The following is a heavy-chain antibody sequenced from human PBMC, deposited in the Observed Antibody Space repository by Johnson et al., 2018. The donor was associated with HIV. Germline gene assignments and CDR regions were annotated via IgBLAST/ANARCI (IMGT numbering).Heavy chain of an antibody. CDR1: RFTFSNYA. J-gene: IGHJ3*02. V-gene: IGHV3-30-3*02. Sequence: SLRLSCAASRFTFSNYALHWVRQAPGMGLEWVAVISHDGSNKYYADSVKGRFTISRDNSKNTLYLQMNSLRAEDTAVYYCAKERRAPRAFDIWGQGTMVTVSS. CDR3: AKERRAPRAFDI. CDR2: ISHDGSNK.